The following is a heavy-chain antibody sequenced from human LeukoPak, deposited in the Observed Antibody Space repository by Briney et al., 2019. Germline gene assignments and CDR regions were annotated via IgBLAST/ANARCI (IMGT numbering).Heavy chain of an antibody. J-gene: IGHJ5*02. V-gene: IGHV3-23*01. CDR2: ISGSDTTT. CDR3: ARVIPAAYGVNWFDP. CDR1: GFTFKNYA. D-gene: IGHD4-17*01. Sequence: GGSLRLSCAASGFTFKNYAMSWIRQAPGKGLEWVSVISGSEWVSVISGSDTTTYYADSVKGRFTISRDISKNTLYLHMNSLRAEDTAVYYCARVIPAAYGVNWFDPWGQGTLVTVSS.